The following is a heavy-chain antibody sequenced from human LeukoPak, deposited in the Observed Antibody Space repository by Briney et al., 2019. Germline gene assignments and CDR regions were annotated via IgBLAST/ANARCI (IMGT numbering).Heavy chain of an antibody. Sequence: ASVKVSCKASGYTFTSYYMHWVRQAPGQGLEWMGIINPSGGSTSYAQKFQGRVTMTRDTSTSTVYMELSSLRSEDTAVYYCARGRQTAMVRKLNWFDPWGQGTLVTVSS. CDR3: ARGRQTAMVRKLNWFDP. D-gene: IGHD5-18*01. CDR1: GYTFTSYY. CDR2: INPSGGST. J-gene: IGHJ5*02. V-gene: IGHV1-46*01.